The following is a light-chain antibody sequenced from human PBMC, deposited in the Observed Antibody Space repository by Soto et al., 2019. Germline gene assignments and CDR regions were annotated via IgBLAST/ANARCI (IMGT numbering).Light chain of an antibody. CDR2: GAS. CDR1: QSVSSD. J-gene: IGKJ1*01. Sequence: EIVLTQSPGTLSLSPGERATLSCGASQSVSSDLAWYHQKPGQAPRLLIYGASTRATGIPDRFSGSGSGTDFTLTISRLEPEDFAVYYCQQYGSSGTFGQGTKV. CDR3: QQYGSSGT. V-gene: IGKV3-20*01.